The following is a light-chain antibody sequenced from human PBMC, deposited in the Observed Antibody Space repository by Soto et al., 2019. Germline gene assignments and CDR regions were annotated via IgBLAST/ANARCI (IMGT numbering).Light chain of an antibody. J-gene: IGKJ1*01. Sequence: AIQMTQSPSSLYASVGDRVTITCRASQGIRTELGWYQQKPGKAPKLLIYGASTLQSGVTSRFSGSGSGTDFTLTISSLQSDDFATYYCLQDNSYPRTFGQGTKVEIE. CDR2: GAS. V-gene: IGKV1-6*01. CDR3: LQDNSYPRT. CDR1: QGIRTE.